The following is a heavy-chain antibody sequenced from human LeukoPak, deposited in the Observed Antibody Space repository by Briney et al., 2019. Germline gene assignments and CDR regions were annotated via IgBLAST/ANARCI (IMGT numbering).Heavy chain of an antibody. CDR2: ISASGDVT. Sequence: GGSLSLSCAASGFSFSAYPMGWVRQAPGKGLQWLSGISASGDVTFHADRVKGRFAISRDNSKNTLYLQMTGLRAGDTAEYYCAKSLFTSATGTGRAFHIWGQGTMVTVSS. J-gene: IGHJ3*02. CDR1: GFSFSAYP. V-gene: IGHV3-23*01. CDR3: AKSLFTSATGTGRAFHI. D-gene: IGHD1-1*01.